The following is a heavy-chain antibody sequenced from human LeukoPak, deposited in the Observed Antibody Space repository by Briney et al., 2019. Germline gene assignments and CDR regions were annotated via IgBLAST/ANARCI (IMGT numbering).Heavy chain of an antibody. CDR1: VDSVSSNSVA. J-gene: IGHJ3*01. V-gene: IGHV6-1*01. CDR3: ARDSSITWGGAFDV. Sequence: SQTLSLTCAISVDSVSSNSVAWNSIRQSPSRGIEWLGRTYSRSKWYHDYAVSVRSRITINPDTSKNQFSLRLNSMTPEDTAVYYCARDSSITWGGAFDVWGQGTMVTVSS. CDR2: TYSRSKWYH. D-gene: IGHD3-10*01.